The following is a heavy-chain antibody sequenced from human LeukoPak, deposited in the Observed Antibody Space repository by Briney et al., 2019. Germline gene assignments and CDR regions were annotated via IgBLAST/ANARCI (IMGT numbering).Heavy chain of an antibody. Sequence: SETLSLACTVSGGSISSNYWSWIRQPPGKGLEWIGYIHYSGSTSYNPSLKSRVTTSIDTSKNQFSLKLRSVTVADTAVYYCARDFGSSGWNGAFDYWGQGTLVSVSS. CDR3: ARDFGSSGWNGAFDY. V-gene: IGHV4-59*01. CDR1: GGSISSNY. CDR2: IHYSGST. D-gene: IGHD6-19*01. J-gene: IGHJ4*02.